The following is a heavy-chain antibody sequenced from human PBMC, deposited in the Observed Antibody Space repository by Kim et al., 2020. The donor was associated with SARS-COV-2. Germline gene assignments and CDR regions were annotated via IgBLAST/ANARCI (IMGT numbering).Heavy chain of an antibody. Sequence: AQKFQGRVTMTEDTSTDTAYMELSSLRSEDTAVYYCAKVHCSGGSCSLDYWGQGTLVTVSS. V-gene: IGHV1-24*01. D-gene: IGHD2-15*01. CDR3: AKVHCSGGSCSLDY. J-gene: IGHJ4*02.